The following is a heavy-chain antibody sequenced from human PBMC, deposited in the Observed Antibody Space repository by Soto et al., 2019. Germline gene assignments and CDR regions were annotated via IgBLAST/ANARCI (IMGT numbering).Heavy chain of an antibody. CDR3: AKDRTVAARNFDY. Sequence: GGSLRLSCAASGFAFSNYAMHWVRQAPGKGLEWVSSISTSIDATYYADSVKGRFTISRDDSKNTLHLQMNSLRAEDSAVYYCAKDRTVAARNFDYWGQGTQVTVSS. D-gene: IGHD6-6*01. J-gene: IGHJ4*02. CDR2: ISTSIDAT. CDR1: GFAFSNYA. V-gene: IGHV3-23*01.